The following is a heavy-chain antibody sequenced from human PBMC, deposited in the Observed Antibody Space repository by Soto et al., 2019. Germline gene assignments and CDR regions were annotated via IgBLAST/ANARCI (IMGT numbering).Heavy chain of an antibody. J-gene: IGHJ4*02. CDR1: GGSISSYY. V-gene: IGHV4-59*08. Sequence: QVQLQEAGPGLVKPSETLSLTCTVSGGSISSYYWCWIRQPPGKGLEWIGYIYYSGSTNYNPSLKSRVTISVDTSKNQFSLKLSSVTAADTAVYYCASFPYYGSGSTRQDYWGQGTLVTVSS. CDR3: ASFPYYGSGSTRQDY. D-gene: IGHD3-10*01. CDR2: IYYSGST.